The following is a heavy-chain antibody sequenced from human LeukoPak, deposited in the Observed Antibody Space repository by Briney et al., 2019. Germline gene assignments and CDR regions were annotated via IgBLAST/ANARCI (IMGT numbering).Heavy chain of an antibody. Sequence: GESLKISCKASRYTFTSYGISWVRQAPGQGLEWMGWISGYNGNTKYAENLQDRVTMTIDTSTSTAYLELRSLRVDDTAIYYCARDFDTGWDTGSGYWGQGTLVTVSS. CDR1: RYTFTSYG. CDR2: ISGYNGNT. D-gene: IGHD3-10*01. J-gene: IGHJ4*02. V-gene: IGHV1-18*04. CDR3: ARDFDTGWDTGSGY.